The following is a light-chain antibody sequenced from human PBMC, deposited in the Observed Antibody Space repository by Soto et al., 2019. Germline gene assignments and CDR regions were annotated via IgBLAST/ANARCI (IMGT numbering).Light chain of an antibody. CDR2: GAS. Sequence: EILLTQSPGSLSLSPGDRATLSCRASQSFSSTFFAWYQQKPGQAPRLLIYGASSRATGIPDRFSGSGSGTDFTLTISRLEPEYFAVYYCQQYASSVTFGQGTKVEIK. J-gene: IGKJ1*01. CDR3: QQYASSVT. CDR1: QSFSSTF. V-gene: IGKV3-20*01.